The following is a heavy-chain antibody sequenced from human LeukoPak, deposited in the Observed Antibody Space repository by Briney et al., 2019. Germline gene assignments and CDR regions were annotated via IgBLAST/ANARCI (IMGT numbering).Heavy chain of an antibody. Sequence: ASVKVSCKVSGYTLTELSMHWVRQAPGKGLEWMGGFDPEDGETIYAQKFQGRVTMTEDTSTDTAYMELSSLRSEDTAVYYCATSLFHYYDSSGSPPGGDYWGQGTLVTVSS. CDR1: GYTLTELS. D-gene: IGHD3-22*01. J-gene: IGHJ4*02. CDR2: FDPEDGET. V-gene: IGHV1-24*01. CDR3: ATSLFHYYDSSGSPPGGDY.